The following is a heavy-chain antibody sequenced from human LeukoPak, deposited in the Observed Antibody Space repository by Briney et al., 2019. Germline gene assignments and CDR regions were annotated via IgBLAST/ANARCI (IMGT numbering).Heavy chain of an antibody. CDR2: ISYDGSNK. CDR1: GFTFSSYG. V-gene: IGHV3-30*18. D-gene: IGHD2-15*01. J-gene: IGHJ6*02. CDR3: AKGVLGYCSGGSCYYYGMDV. Sequence: GRSLRLSCAASGFTFSSYGMHWVSQAPGKGLEWVAVISYDGSNKYYADSVKGRFTISRDNSKNTLYLQMNSLRAEDTAVYYCAKGVLGYCSGGSCYYYGMDVWGQGTTVTVSS.